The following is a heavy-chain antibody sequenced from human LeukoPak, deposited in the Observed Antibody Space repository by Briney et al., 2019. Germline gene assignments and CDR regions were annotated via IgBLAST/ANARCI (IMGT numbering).Heavy chain of an antibody. CDR3: ARHFTGRTWFDP. J-gene: IGHJ5*02. D-gene: IGHD1-1*01. CDR1: GGSISSYY. Sequence: SETLSLTCTVSGGSISSYYWSWIRQPPGKGLEWIGYIYYSGSTNYNPSLKSRVTISVDTSKNQFSLKLSSVTAADTAVYYCARHFTGRTWFDPWGQGTLVTAS. CDR2: IYYSGST. V-gene: IGHV4-59*08.